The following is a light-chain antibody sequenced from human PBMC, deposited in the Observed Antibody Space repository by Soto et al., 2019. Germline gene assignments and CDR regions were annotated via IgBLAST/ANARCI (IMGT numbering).Light chain of an antibody. Sequence: EIVLTQSPGTLSLFAGERATLSCRATQSISSNYLAWYQQKPGQAPRLLIYIASRRATGIPDRFSGSGSGTDFTLTISRLEPEDFAVYYCQQYASSPVYTFGQGTKLEIK. CDR3: QQYASSPVYT. CDR1: QSISSNY. J-gene: IGKJ2*01. CDR2: IAS. V-gene: IGKV3-20*01.